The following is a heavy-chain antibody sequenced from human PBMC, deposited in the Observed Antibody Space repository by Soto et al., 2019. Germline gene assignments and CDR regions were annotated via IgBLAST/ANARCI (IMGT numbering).Heavy chain of an antibody. J-gene: IGHJ4*02. Sequence: SVKVSCKASGDTFSSYAISWVRQAPGQGLEWMGGIIPIFDTANYAQKFQGRVTITADESTSTAYMELSSLRSEDTAVYFCARAGPVVPAAFTVSSIDYWGQGTLVTVSS. D-gene: IGHD2-2*01. V-gene: IGHV1-69*13. CDR2: IIPIFDTA. CDR3: ARAGPVVPAAFTVSSIDY. CDR1: GDTFSSYA.